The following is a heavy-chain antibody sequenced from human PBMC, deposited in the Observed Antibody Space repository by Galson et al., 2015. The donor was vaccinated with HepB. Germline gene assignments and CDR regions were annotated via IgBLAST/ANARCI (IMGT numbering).Heavy chain of an antibody. J-gene: IGHJ4*02. V-gene: IGHV1-18*01. CDR1: GYTFTSYG. D-gene: IGHD2-2*01. Sequence: SVKVSCKASGYTFTSYGISWVRQAPGQGLEWMGWISAYNGNTNYAQKLQGRVTMTTDTSTSTAYMELRSLRSDDTAVYYCARDGSYIGIVVVPAASSLDYWGQGTLVTVSS. CDR2: ISAYNGNT. CDR3: ARDGSYIGIVVVPAASSLDY.